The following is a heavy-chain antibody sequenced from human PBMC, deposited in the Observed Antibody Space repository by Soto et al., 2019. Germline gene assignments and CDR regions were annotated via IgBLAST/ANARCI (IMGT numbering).Heavy chain of an antibody. D-gene: IGHD5-12*01. CDR1: GGSISSYY. CDR3: ASTILDIVATIFDY. J-gene: IGHJ4*02. Sequence: PSETLSLTCTVSGGSISSYYWSWIRQPPGKGLEWIGYIYYSGSTNYNPSLKSRVTISVDTSKNQFSLKLSSVTAADTAVYYCASTILDIVATIFDYWGQGTLVTVSS. V-gene: IGHV4-59*01. CDR2: IYYSGST.